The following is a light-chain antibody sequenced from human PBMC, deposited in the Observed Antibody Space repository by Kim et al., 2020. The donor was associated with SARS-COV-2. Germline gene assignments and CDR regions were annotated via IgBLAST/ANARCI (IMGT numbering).Light chain of an antibody. CDR3: QAWDSSTVV. V-gene: IGLV3-1*01. Sequence: SVSPGQTASIPCSGDKLGDKYACWYQQKPCQSPVLVIYQDSKRPSGIPERFSGSNSGNTATLTISGTQAMDEADYYCQAWDSSTVVFGGGTQLTVL. J-gene: IGLJ2*01. CDR1: KLGDKY. CDR2: QDS.